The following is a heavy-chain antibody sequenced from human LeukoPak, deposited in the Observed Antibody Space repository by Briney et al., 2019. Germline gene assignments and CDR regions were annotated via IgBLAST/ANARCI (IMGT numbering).Heavy chain of an antibody. V-gene: IGHV4-59*11. J-gene: IGHJ4*02. D-gene: IGHD3-3*01. CDR3: ASGTVFGVITPQYFHY. Sequence: SETLSLTCSVSAGSISTPYWHWIRQSPGRGLEWIGFVFYGGITNYNPSLKSRVTISLDTSKTQFSLKLTSVTAADTAVYYCASGTVFGVITPQYFHYWGQGTRVTVSS. CDR2: VFYGGIT. CDR1: AGSISTPY.